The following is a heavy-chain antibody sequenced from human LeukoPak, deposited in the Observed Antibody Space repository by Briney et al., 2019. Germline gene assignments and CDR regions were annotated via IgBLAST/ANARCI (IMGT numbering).Heavy chain of an antibody. V-gene: IGHV3-48*04. CDR3: ARDSHFRPRPLYSGKA. CDR1: GFIFSDYG. Sequence: PGGSLRLSCVASGFIFSDYGMNWVRQVPGKGLEWLSYISGSSSTIYYADSVKGRFTISRDNAKNSLYLQMNSLRAEDTAVYYCARDSHFRPRPLYSGKAWGQGTLVTVSS. J-gene: IGHJ5*02. CDR2: ISGSSSTI. D-gene: IGHD1-26*01.